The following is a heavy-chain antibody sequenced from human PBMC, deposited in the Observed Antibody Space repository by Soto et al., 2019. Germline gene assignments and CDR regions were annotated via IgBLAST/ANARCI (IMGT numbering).Heavy chain of an antibody. CDR3: ASPGP. CDR1: GYTFTSYA. Sequence: ASVKVSCKASGYTFTSYAMHWVRQAPGQRLEWMGWINAGNGNTKYSQKFQGRVTISRDNSKNTLYLQMNSLRAEDTAVYYCASPGPWGQGTLVTVSS. J-gene: IGHJ5*02. CDR2: INAGNGNT. V-gene: IGHV1-3*01.